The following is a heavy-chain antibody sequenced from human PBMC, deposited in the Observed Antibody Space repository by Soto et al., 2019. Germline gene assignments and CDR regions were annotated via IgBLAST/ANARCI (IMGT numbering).Heavy chain of an antibody. CDR2: ISAYNGAT. Sequence: GASVKLSCKASGYTYTSYGINWVRQAPGQGLEWMGWISAYNGATNYAQKLEGRVTMTTDTSTSTAYLDPRSLRSDDTAVYYCARDYTEGVRTTGGFDIWGQGTMVTVSS. CDR1: GYTYTSYG. CDR3: ARDYTEGVRTTGGFDI. J-gene: IGHJ3*02. D-gene: IGHD1-26*01. V-gene: IGHV1-18*01.